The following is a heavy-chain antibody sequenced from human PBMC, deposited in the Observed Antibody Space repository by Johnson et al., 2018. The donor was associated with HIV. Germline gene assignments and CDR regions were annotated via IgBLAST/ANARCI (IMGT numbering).Heavy chain of an antibody. CDR3: ARGPSGRWLQTDAFDI. D-gene: IGHD5-24*01. CDR1: AFTFSRYG. J-gene: IGHJ3*02. CDR2: ISYDGSNK. Sequence: QMQLVESGGGVVQPGGSLRLSCAASAFTFSRYGMHWVRQAPGKGLEWVALISYDGSNKYYGDSVKGRFTISKDNSKNTLYLQMNSLRAEDTAVYYCARGPSGRWLQTDAFDIWGQGTMVTVSS. V-gene: IGHV3-30*03.